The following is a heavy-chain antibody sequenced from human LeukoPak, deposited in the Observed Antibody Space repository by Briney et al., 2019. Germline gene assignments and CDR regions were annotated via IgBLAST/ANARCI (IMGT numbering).Heavy chain of an antibody. CDR2: ISGSGGST. CDR3: AKRLSTRNYYYYMDV. Sequence: GGSLRLSCAASGITFSSYAMSWVRQAPGKGLEWVSAISGSGGSTYYADSVKGRFTISRDNSKNTLYLQMNSLRAEDTAVYYCAKRLSTRNYYYYMDVWGKGTTVTVSS. D-gene: IGHD2-2*01. CDR1: GITFSSYA. J-gene: IGHJ6*03. V-gene: IGHV3-23*01.